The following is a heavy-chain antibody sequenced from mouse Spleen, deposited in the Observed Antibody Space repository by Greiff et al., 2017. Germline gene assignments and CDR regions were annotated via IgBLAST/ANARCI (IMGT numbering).Heavy chain of an antibody. V-gene: IGHV5-15*02. D-gene: IGHD2-13*01. CDR2: ISNLAYSI. CDR1: GFTFSDYG. J-gene: IGHJ3*01. CDR3: TRETDWAY. Sequence: DVMLVESGGGLVKPGGSLKLSCAASGFTFSDYGMAWVRQAPGKGPEWVAFISNLAYSIYYPDSVKGRFTISRDNAKNTLYLQMSSLKSEDTAMYYCTRETDWAYWGQGTLVTVSA.